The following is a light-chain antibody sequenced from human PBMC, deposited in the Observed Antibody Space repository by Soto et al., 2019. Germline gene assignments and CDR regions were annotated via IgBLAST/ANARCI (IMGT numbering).Light chain of an antibody. V-gene: IGKV3-20*01. CDR3: QQYATTPFT. J-gene: IGKJ3*01. CDR2: GAS. Sequence: EIVLTQSPGTLSLSLGERATVSCRASQSVGSNYLAWYQRKPGQAPRLLIYGASSRATGIPDRFSGSGSGTDFTLTISRLEPEDFSVYYWQQYATTPFTFGPGTKVDIK. CDR1: QSVGSNY.